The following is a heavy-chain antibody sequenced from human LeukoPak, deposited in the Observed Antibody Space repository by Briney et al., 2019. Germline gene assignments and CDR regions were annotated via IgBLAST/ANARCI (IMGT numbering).Heavy chain of an antibody. CDR3: ARTTAYYNSGWADFDY. D-gene: IGHD6-19*01. J-gene: IGHJ4*02. CDR2: IDASGGA. Sequence: AETLSLTCTASGDSISNYYWSWIGQPAGKGLEWVGRIDASGGANYNPSLMSRVTQSVDTSKNQFSLKLNSVAAADTAVYYCARTTAYYNSGWADFDYWGRGTLDTVSS. V-gene: IGHV4-4*07. CDR1: GDSISNYY.